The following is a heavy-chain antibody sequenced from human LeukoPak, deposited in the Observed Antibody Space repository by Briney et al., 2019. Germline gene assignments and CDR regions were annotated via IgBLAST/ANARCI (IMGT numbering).Heavy chain of an antibody. D-gene: IGHD6-19*01. V-gene: IGHV3-9*01. J-gene: IGHJ4*02. CDR2: ISWNSGTK. CDR1: GFTFDDFA. Sequence: PGGSLRLSCAASGFTFDDFAMHWVRQAPGKGLEWVSGISWNSGTKAYAGSLKGRFTISRDNAKNSLYLQMNSLRAEDTALYYCAKASSGWVPFDYWGQGTLVTVSS. CDR3: AKASSGWVPFDY.